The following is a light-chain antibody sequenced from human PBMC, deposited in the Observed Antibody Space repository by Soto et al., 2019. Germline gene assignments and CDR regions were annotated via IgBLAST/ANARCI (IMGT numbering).Light chain of an antibody. Sequence: DIQMTQSPSTLSASVGDRVTITCRAGQSISSWLSWYQQKPGKAPKLLIYKASSLESGVPSRFSGSGSGTEFTPTISSLQPDDFATYYCQQYNSYSPTWTFGQGTKVDIK. CDR3: QQYNSYSPTWT. CDR1: QSISSW. J-gene: IGKJ1*01. V-gene: IGKV1-5*03. CDR2: KAS.